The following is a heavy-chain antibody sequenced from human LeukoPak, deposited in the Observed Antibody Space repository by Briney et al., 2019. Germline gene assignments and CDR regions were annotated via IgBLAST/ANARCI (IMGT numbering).Heavy chain of an antibody. CDR3: AXXXXXXTXXVXFDY. J-gene: IGHJ4*02. Sequence: XYMXXVXQAPGQXLEXMGWINPNSGGTNXAQKFQGRVTMTRDTAISTXYMELSRLRSDDTAVYYCAXXXXXXTXXVXFDYWGXGXLVTVSS. CDR2: INPNSGGT. V-gene: IGHV1-2*02. CDR1: XY.